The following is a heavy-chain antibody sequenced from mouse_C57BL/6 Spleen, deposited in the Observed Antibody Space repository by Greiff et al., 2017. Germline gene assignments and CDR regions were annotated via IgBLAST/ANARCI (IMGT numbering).Heavy chain of an antibody. CDR3: ARLSWFAY. V-gene: IGHV1-26*01. Sequence: EVQLQQSGPELVKPGASVKIPCKASGYTFTDYYMNWVKQSHGKSLEWIGDINPNNGGTSYNQKFKGKATLTVDKSSSTAYMELRSLTSEDSAVYYCARLSWFAYWGQGTLVTVSA. J-gene: IGHJ3*01. CDR1: GYTFTDYY. CDR2: INPNNGGT.